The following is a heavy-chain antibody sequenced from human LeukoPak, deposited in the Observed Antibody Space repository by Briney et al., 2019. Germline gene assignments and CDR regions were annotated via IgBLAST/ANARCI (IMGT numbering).Heavy chain of an antibody. Sequence: PSETLSLTCAVYGGSFSGYYWSWIRQPPGKGLEWIGEINPSGSTNYNPSLKSRVTISVDTSKNQFSLKLSSVTAADTAVYYCARARAGYSSGWYRDWGQGTLVTVSS. CDR2: INPSGST. CDR1: GGSFSGYY. CDR3: ARARAGYSSGWYRD. J-gene: IGHJ4*02. V-gene: IGHV4-34*01. D-gene: IGHD6-19*01.